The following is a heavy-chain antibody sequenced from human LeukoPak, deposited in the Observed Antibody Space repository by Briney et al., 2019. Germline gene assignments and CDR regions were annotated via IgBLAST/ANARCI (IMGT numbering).Heavy chain of an antibody. CDR2: IYYSGST. Sequence: PSETLSLTCTVSGGSISSSSYYWGWIRQPPGKGLEWIGSIYYSGSTYYNPSLESRVTISVDTSKNQFSLKLSSVTAADTAVYYCARQKFPGYSSGWYSGGHPHPHTYGMDVWGQGTTVTVSS. CDR3: ARQKFPGYSSGWYSGGHPHPHTYGMDV. V-gene: IGHV4-39*01. J-gene: IGHJ6*02. CDR1: GGSISSSSYY. D-gene: IGHD6-19*01.